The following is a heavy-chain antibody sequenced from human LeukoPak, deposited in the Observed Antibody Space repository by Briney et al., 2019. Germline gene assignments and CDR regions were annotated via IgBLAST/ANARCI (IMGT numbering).Heavy chain of an antibody. CDR3: AKDLWSVVTLTLDY. J-gene: IGHJ4*02. CDR1: GFIFSSFG. D-gene: IGHD2-21*02. V-gene: IGHV3-23*01. CDR2: ISGSGSIT. Sequence: GGALTLSRAASGFIFSSFGMSWVRQAPGKGLEWVSTISGSGSITYYADSMKGRFTISRDNSKNTLYLQVNSLRAEDTPVYYCAKDLWSVVTLTLDYWGQGTLVTVSS.